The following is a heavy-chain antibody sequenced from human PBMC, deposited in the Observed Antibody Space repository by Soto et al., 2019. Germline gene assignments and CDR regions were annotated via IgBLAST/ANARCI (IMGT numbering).Heavy chain of an antibody. V-gene: IGHV1-18*01. CDR2: INAYNGKT. CDR3: ARDLAVGWFDP. D-gene: IGHD2-2*01. J-gene: IGHJ5*02. CDR1: GYTFTSYS. Sequence: QVQLVQSGAEVKKPGASVKVSCKTSGYTFTSYSISWVRQAPGQGLEWMGWINAYNGKTKYAQNLQGRVTMTTDTSTSTAYMELRSLRSDDTAVYYCARDLAVGWFDPWGQGTLVTVSS.